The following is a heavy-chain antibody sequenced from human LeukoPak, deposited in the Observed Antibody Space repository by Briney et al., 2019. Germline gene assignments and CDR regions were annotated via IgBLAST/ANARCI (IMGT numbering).Heavy chain of an antibody. J-gene: IGHJ5*02. CDR2: IYSNGST. CDR3: ARSDGIVGEEAWFDP. CDR1: GGSISSFY. V-gene: IGHV4-4*09. D-gene: IGHD1-26*01. Sequence: SETLSLTCTVSGGSISSFYWSWIRQSPGKGLEWIGFIYSNGSTNYNPSLKSRVTISVDTSKNQFSLKLSSMTAADTAVYFCARSDGIVGEEAWFDPWGQGTLVTVSS.